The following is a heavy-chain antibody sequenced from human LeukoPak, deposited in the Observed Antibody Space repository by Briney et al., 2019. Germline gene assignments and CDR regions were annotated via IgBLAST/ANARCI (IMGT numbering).Heavy chain of an antibody. V-gene: IGHV3-48*03. D-gene: IGHD3-9*01. CDR2: ISSSGSTI. CDR3: ASLAPWERYYDILTGKHDAFDI. CDR1: GFTFSSYE. J-gene: IGHJ3*02. Sequence: GGSLRLSCAASGFTFSSYEMNWVRQAPGKGLEWVSYISSSGSTIYYADSVKGRFTISRDNAKNSLYLQMNSLRAEDTAVYYCASLAPWERYYDILTGKHDAFDIWAKGQWSPSLQ.